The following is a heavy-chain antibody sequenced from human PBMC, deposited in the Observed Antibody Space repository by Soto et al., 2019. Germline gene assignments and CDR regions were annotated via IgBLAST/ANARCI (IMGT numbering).Heavy chain of an antibody. CDR2: ISGSGGST. J-gene: IGHJ4*02. D-gene: IGHD3-22*01. Sequence: EVQLLESGGGLVQPGGSLRLSCAASGFTFSSYAMSWVRQAPGKGLEWVSAISGSGGSTYYADSVKGRFTISRDNSKNKLYLQMNSLRAEDTAVYYCAKTLYYYDTGGYQWGQGTLVTVSS. V-gene: IGHV3-23*01. CDR1: GFTFSSYA. CDR3: AKTLYYYDTGGYQ.